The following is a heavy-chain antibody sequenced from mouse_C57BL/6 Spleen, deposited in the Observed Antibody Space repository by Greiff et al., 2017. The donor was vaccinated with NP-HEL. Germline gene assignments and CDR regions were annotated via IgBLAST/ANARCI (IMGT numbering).Heavy chain of an antibody. D-gene: IGHD2-13*01. CDR2: IYPSDSET. J-gene: IGHJ2*01. V-gene: IGHV1-61*01. CDR3: ARDYWDYFDY. Sequence: VKQRPGQGLEWIGNIYPSDSETHYNQKFKDKATLTVDKSSSTAYMQLSSLTSEDSAVYYCARDYWDYFDYWGQGTTLTVSS.